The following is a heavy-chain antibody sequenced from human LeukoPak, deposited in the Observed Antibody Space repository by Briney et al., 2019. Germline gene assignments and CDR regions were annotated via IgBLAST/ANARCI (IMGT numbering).Heavy chain of an antibody. CDR1: GGTFSSYA. CDR2: IIPIFGTA. J-gene: IGHJ5*02. Sequence: GASVKVSCKASGGTFSSYAISWVRQAPGQGLEWMGGIIPIFGTANYAQKFQGRVTITADKSTSTAYMELSSLRSEDTAVYYCASRATLDGSWFDPWGQGTLSPSPQ. CDR3: ASRATLDGSWFDP. V-gene: IGHV1-69*06. D-gene: IGHD5-24*01.